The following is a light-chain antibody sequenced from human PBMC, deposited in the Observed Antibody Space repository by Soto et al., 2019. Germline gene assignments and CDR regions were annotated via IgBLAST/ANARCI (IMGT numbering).Light chain of an antibody. CDR3: SSHTSSATLYV. CDR1: SSGVGGYNY. Sequence: QSVLTQPASVSGSPGQSITISCTGTSSGVGGYNYVSWYQHHPGKAPKLMIYDVTNRPSGVSDRFSGSRSGNTASLTISGLQAEDEADYYCSSHTSSATLYVFGTGTKVTVL. J-gene: IGLJ1*01. V-gene: IGLV2-14*01. CDR2: DVT.